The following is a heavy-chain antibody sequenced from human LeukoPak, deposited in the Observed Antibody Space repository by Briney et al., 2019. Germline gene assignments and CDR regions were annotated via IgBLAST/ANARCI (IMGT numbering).Heavy chain of an antibody. D-gene: IGHD3-9*01. CDR2: IIPILGIA. Sequence: GSSVKVSCKASGGTFSSYAISWVRQAPGQGLEWMGRIIPILGIANYAQKFQGRVTITADKSTSTAYMELSSLRSEDTAVYYCARPSPAGEVRYFDRFYGMDVWGQGTTVTVSS. CDR3: ARPSPAGEVRYFDRFYGMDV. J-gene: IGHJ6*02. CDR1: GGTFSSYA. V-gene: IGHV1-69*04.